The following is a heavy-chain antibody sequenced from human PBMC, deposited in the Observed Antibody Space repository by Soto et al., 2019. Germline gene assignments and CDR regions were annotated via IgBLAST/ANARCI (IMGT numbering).Heavy chain of an antibody. V-gene: IGHV1-3*05. J-gene: IGHJ4*02. CDR3: ARDLAVAGDY. Sequence: QVQLVQSGAEEKKPGASVKVSRKASGYTFTSYTMHWVRQAPGQRLEWMGWINAGNGNTKYSQKFQGRVTITRDTSASTAYMELSSLRSEDTAVYYCARDLAVAGDYWGQGTLVTVSS. CDR1: GYTFTSYT. CDR2: INAGNGNT. D-gene: IGHD6-19*01.